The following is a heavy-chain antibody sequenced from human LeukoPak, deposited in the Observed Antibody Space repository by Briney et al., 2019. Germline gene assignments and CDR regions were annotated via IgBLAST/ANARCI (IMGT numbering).Heavy chain of an antibody. D-gene: IGHD4-17*01. CDR1: GGSISTYY. CDR3: ARRDDYGDYGWFDP. J-gene: IGHJ5*02. V-gene: IGHV4-4*07. Sequence: SETLSLTCTVSGGSISTYYWTWIRQPAGKGLEWIGRIYTSGSTNYNPSLKSRVTMSVDTSKNQFSLKLSSVTAADTAVYYCARRDDYGDYGWFDPWGQGTLVTVSS. CDR2: IYTSGST.